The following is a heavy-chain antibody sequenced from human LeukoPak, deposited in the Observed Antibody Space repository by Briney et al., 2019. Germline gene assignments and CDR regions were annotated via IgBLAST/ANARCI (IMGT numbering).Heavy chain of an antibody. CDR3: VRSLGADDF. Sequence: GGSLRLSCAASGFTLSSYWMQWVRQVPGKGLVWVSRINTDGTTTTYADSVKGRFTISRDNAKNTGYLQMSSLRADDSALYYCVRSLGADDFWGQGTLVTVSS. CDR2: INTDGTTT. V-gene: IGHV3-74*03. CDR1: GFTLSSYW. J-gene: IGHJ4*02. D-gene: IGHD1-26*01.